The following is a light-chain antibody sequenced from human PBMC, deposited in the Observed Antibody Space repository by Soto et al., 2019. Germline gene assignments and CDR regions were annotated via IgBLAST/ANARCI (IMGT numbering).Light chain of an antibody. V-gene: IGKV3-15*01. CDR3: QQYSHWPPLT. CDR2: GAS. J-gene: IGKJ4*01. CDR1: PSVSSK. Sequence: EVVMTQSPATLSVSPGARATLSCRASPSVSSKVAWYQQKPDQAPRLLIYGASTRATGIPARFSGSGSGTAFTLTITSLQSEDFAVYYCQQYSHWPPLTFGGGTKVEIK.